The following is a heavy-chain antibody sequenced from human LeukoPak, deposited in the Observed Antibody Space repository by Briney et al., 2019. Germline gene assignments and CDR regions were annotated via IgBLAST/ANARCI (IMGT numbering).Heavy chain of an antibody. V-gene: IGHV1-2*02. J-gene: IGHJ4*02. CDR2: INPSGGA. CDR3: ARAKTYYDILTGYGAIDY. D-gene: IGHD3-9*01. Sequence: ASVKVSCKASGYIFTGYYMHWVRQAPGQGLEWMGWINPSGGADYAQKFQGRVTMTRDTSISTAYMALSRLKSDDTAVYYCARAKTYYDILTGYGAIDYWGQGTLVTVSS. CDR1: GYIFTGYY.